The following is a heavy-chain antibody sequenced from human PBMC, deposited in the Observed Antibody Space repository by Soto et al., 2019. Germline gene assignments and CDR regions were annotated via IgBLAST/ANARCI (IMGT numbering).Heavy chain of an antibody. V-gene: IGHV4-39*01. J-gene: IGHJ4*02. CDR1: GGSISSSSYY. CDR2: IYYSGST. CDR3: ARCYSSDWYWMPDY. Sequence: SETLSLTCTVSGGSISSSSYYWGWIRQPPGKGLEWIGSIYYSGSTYYNPSLKSRVTISVDTSKNQFSLKLSSVTAADTAVYYCARCYSSDWYWMPDYWGQGTLVTVSS. D-gene: IGHD6-19*01.